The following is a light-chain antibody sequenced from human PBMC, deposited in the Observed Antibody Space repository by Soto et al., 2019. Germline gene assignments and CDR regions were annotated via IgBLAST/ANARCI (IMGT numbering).Light chain of an antibody. CDR2: ESS. V-gene: IGKV1-5*03. CDR3: QQYNGFWT. CDR1: RSISDL. J-gene: IGKJ1*01. Sequence: DIQMTQSPSTLSASVGDRVTITCRASRSISDLLAWYQQKPGKAPKLLIYESSNLKSGVPSRFSGSGSGTEYTLTISSLQPDDFASYYCQQYNGFWTFDQGTKVEIK.